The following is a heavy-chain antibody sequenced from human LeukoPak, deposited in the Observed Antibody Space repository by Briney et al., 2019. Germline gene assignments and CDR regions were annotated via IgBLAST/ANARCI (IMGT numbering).Heavy chain of an antibody. Sequence: GGSLRLSCAASGYTFTGYYMHWVRQAPGQGLEWMGWINPNSGGTNYAQKFQGRVTMTRDTSISTAYMELSRLRSDDTAVYYCARDGPIGYCSGGSCPFDYWGQGTLVTVSS. CDR1: GYTFTGYY. V-gene: IGHV1-2*02. CDR2: INPNSGGT. D-gene: IGHD2-15*01. CDR3: ARDGPIGYCSGGSCPFDY. J-gene: IGHJ4*02.